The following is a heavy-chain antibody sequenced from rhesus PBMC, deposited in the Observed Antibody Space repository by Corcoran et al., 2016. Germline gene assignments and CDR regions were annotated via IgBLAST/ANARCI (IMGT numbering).Heavy chain of an antibody. J-gene: IGHJ4*01. CDR2: ISGSSGST. CDR3: ARRGSYSGIDD. Sequence: QLQLQESGPGLVKPSETLSLTCAVSGYSISSGYGWSWIRQPPGKGLEYIGYISGSSGSTYYNPSLKSRVTISKDTSKNQFSLKLSSVTTADTAVYYCARRGSYSGIDDWGQGVLVTVSS. CDR1: GYSISSGYG. D-gene: IGHD3-16*01. V-gene: IGHV4-99*01.